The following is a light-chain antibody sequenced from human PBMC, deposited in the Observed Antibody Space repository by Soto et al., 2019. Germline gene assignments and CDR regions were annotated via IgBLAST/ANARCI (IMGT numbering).Light chain of an antibody. V-gene: IGKV1-5*01. J-gene: IGKJ1*01. CDR2: DAS. CDR3: QQYNSYPWT. Sequence: DIQMTQSPSTLSASVGDRVTITCRASQSISSWLAWYQQKPGKAPKLLIYDASSLESGVPSRFSGSGSGTEFTLTISSLKPDDFATYYCQQYNSYPWTFGQWTKVEIK. CDR1: QSISSW.